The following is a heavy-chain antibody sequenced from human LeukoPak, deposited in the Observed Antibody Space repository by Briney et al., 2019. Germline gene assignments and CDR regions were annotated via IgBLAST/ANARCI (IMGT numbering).Heavy chain of an antibody. J-gene: IGHJ4*02. V-gene: IGHV1-18*04. Sequence: ASVKVSCKASGYTFTSYGISWVRQAPGQGLEWMGWISAYNGNTNYAQKLQGRVTMTTDTSTSTAYMELRSLRSGDTAVYYCARGPSTEYQLLSDYWGQGTLVTVSS. CDR3: ARGPSTEYQLLSDY. CDR2: ISAYNGNT. CDR1: GYTFTSYG. D-gene: IGHD2-2*01.